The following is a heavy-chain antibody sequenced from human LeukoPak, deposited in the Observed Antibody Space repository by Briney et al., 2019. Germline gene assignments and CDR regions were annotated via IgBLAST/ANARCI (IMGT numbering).Heavy chain of an antibody. J-gene: IGHJ4*02. Sequence: PGGSLRLSCAASGFTFSSYAMSWVRQAPGKGLEWVSAISGSGGRTYYADSVKGRFTISRDNSKNTLLLQMNSLRAEDTAVYYCAKTDSSDYSYYFDYWGQGTLVTVSS. D-gene: IGHD3-22*01. CDR2: ISGSGGRT. CDR1: GFTFSSYA. V-gene: IGHV3-23*01. CDR3: AKTDSSDYSYYFDY.